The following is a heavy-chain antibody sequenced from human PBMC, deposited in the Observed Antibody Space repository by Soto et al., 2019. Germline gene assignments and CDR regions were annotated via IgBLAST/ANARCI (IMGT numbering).Heavy chain of an antibody. CDR2: IIPMIGRT. CDR1: GGTFNNYG. V-gene: IGHV1-69*01. Sequence: QVQLVQSGAEVKKPGSSVKVSCKASGGTFNNYGMGWVRQAPGQGLEWMGGIIPMIGRTKYAQKFQGRLTLTADASRSTAYMALRSLRSDDTAVYYCASWDYDVLTGYSYDDWGQGTLVTVSS. J-gene: IGHJ4*02. CDR3: ASWDYDVLTGYSYDD. D-gene: IGHD3-9*01.